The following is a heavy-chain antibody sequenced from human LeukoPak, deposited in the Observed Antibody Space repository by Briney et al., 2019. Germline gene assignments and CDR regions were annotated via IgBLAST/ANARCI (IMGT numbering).Heavy chain of an antibody. D-gene: IGHD1-14*01. CDR3: ARDPKTGYLDF. Sequence: GASVKVSCKASGYTFTSYAIHWVRQAPGQRLEWMGWINAGNGNTKYSEKLQGRVTIIRDTSASTAYMELSSLRSEDTAVYYCARDPKTGYLDFWGQGTLVTVSS. V-gene: IGHV1-3*01. CDR2: INAGNGNT. CDR1: GYTFTSYA. J-gene: IGHJ4*02.